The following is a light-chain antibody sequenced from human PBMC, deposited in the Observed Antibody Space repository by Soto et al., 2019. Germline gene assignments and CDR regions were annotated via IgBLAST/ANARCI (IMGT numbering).Light chain of an antibody. CDR3: AAWDDSRSSVV. CDR2: RNN. CDR1: SSNIGSNY. J-gene: IGLJ2*01. V-gene: IGLV1-47*01. Sequence: QSVLTQPPSASGTPGQRVTISCSGSSSNIGSNYVYWYQQLPGTAPKLLIYRNNQRPSGDPDRFSGSKSATSGSLAISGLRSEDEADYYCAAWDDSRSSVVFGVGTKLTV.